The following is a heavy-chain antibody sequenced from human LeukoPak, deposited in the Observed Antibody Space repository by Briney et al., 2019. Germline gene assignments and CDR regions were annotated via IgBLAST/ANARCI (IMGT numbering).Heavy chain of an antibody. CDR2: ISYSGST. CDR1: GGSISSLY. D-gene: IGHD1-1*01. J-gene: IGHJ4*02. V-gene: IGHV4-59*08. Sequence: SETLSLTCAVSGGSISSLYWTWIRQSPGKGLEWIGYISYSGSTNCNPSLKSRVTISVDASKNQFSLRLSSVTAADTAVYYCARRTDSPNFFDYWSQGTLVTVSS. CDR3: ARRTDSPNFFDY.